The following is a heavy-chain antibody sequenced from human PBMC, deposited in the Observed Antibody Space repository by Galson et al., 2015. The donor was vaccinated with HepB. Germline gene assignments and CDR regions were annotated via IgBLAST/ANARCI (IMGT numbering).Heavy chain of an antibody. CDR1: GFTFTSYA. J-gene: IGHJ5*02. V-gene: IGHV3-30-3*01. D-gene: IGHD2-21*02. CDR3: ARAPPKRLKGWFDP. Sequence: SLRLSCAASGFTFTSYALHWVRQAPGKGLEWVALTSYDGGNTDYADSVQGRFTISRDNSKNTLYLQMNSLRTDDAAVYYCARAPPKRLKGWFDPWGQGTLVTVSS. CDR2: TSYDGGNT.